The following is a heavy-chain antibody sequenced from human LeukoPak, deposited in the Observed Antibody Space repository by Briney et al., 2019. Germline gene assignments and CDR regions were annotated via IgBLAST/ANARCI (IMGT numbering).Heavy chain of an antibody. Sequence: SETLSLTCTVSGGSISSSSSYYWGWIRQPPGKGLEWIGTIYYNGSTYYNPSLKSRVTISVDTSNNQFSLRLSSVTAADTAVYYCARHDNAATGNFEYWGQGTLVTVSS. CDR3: ARHDNAATGNFEY. CDR2: IYYNGST. J-gene: IGHJ4*02. D-gene: IGHD1-1*01. V-gene: IGHV4-39*01. CDR1: GGSISSSSSYY.